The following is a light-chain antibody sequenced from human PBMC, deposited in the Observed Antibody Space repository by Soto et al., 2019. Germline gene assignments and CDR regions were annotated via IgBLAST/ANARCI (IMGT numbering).Light chain of an antibody. Sequence: QSALTQPPSASGTPGQRGTISCSGSSSNIGSNYVYWYQQLPGTAPKLLIYRNNQRPSGVPDRFSGSKSGTSASLAISGLRCEDEADYYCAAWDDSLSGVVFGGGTKVTVL. V-gene: IGLV1-47*01. CDR3: AAWDDSLSGVV. CDR2: RNN. J-gene: IGLJ2*01. CDR1: SSNIGSNY.